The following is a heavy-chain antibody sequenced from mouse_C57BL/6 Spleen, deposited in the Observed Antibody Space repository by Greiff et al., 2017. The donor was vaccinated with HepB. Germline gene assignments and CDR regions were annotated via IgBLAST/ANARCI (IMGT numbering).Heavy chain of an antibody. Sequence: DVQLQESGEGLVKPGGSLKLSCAASGFTFSSYAMSWVRQTPEKRLEWVAYISSGGDYIYYADTVKGRFTISRDNARNTLYLQMSSLKSEDTAMYYCTRVYYDTPYWYFDVWGTGTTVTVSS. CDR1: GFTFSSYA. CDR2: ISSGGDYI. D-gene: IGHD2-4*01. CDR3: TRVYYDTPYWYFDV. V-gene: IGHV5-9-1*02. J-gene: IGHJ1*03.